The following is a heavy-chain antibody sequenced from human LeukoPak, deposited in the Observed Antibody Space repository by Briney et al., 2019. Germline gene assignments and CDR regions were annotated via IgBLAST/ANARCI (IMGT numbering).Heavy chain of an antibody. Sequence: PGGSLRLSCAASGFTFSSYAMHWVRQAPCKGLAWVAVISYDGSNKYYANYVKSRFTISRDNSKNTLYRQMNSMRAEDTAVYYCAKSRGRTAMVTPYFDYWGRGTLVTVSS. CDR2: ISYDGSNK. V-gene: IGHV3-30-3*02. CDR1: GFTFSSYA. J-gene: IGHJ4*02. CDR3: AKSRGRTAMVTPYFDY. D-gene: IGHD5-18*01.